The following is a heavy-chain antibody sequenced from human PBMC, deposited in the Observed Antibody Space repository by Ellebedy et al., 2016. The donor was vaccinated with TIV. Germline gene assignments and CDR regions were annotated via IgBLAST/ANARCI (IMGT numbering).Heavy chain of an antibody. D-gene: IGHD3-16*01. V-gene: IGHV3-9*01. J-gene: IGHJ4*02. Sequence: GGSLRLSCAASGFTLDDYAMHWVRQAPGKGLEWVSGISWNSGSIGYADSVKGRFTISRDNAKNSLYLQMNSLRAEDTALYYCAKDKRMITFGGVIDYWGQGTLVTVSS. CDR1: GFTLDDYA. CDR3: AKDKRMITFGGVIDY. CDR2: ISWNSGSI.